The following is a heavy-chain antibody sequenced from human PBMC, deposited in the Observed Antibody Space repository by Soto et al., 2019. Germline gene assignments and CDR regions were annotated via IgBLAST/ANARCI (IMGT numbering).Heavy chain of an antibody. CDR2: ISSSSSTI. J-gene: IGHJ6*02. CDR1: GFTFSSYS. D-gene: IGHD2-8*01. V-gene: IGHV3-48*02. Sequence: EVQLVESGGGLVQPGGSLRLSCAASGFTFSSYSMNWVRQAPGKGLEWVSYISSSSSTIYYADSVKGRFTISRDNAKNSLYLQMNSLRDEDTAVYYCARDRMDLRRVYAMRDYYSGMDVWGQGTTVTVSS. CDR3: ARDRMDLRRVYAMRDYYSGMDV.